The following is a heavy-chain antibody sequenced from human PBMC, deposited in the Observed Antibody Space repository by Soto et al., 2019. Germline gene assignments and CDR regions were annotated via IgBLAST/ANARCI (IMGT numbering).Heavy chain of an antibody. V-gene: IGHV4-39*01. CDR2: IYYSGST. CDR3: ASQILGGGDRHFDY. J-gene: IGHJ4*02. Sequence: SETLSLTCTVSGGSISSSSYYWGWIRQPPGKGLEWIGSIYYSGSTYYNPSLKSRVTISVDTSKNQFSLKLSSVTAADTAVYYCASQILGGGDRHFDYWGQGTLVTVSS. CDR1: GGSISSSSYY. D-gene: IGHD3-16*02.